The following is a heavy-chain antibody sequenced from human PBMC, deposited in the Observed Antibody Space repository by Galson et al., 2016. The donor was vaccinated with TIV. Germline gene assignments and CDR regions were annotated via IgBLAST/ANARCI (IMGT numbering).Heavy chain of an antibody. CDR2: MYSGGDT. J-gene: IGHJ4*02. CDR3: ANHEQGDS. CDR1: GFTVGNNY. Sequence: SLRLSCAASGFTVGNNYMSWVRQPPGKGLEWVAAMYSGGDTVYADSEKGRFTISRDSSKNTLYLQMNGLRAEDTAVYYCANHEQGDSWGQGTLVTVSS. D-gene: IGHD1-14*01. V-gene: IGHV3-53*01.